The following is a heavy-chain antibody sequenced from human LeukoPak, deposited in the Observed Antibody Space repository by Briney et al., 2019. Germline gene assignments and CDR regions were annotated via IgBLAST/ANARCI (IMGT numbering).Heavy chain of an antibody. Sequence: GGSLRLSCAASGFTFSSYGMHWVRQAPGKGLEWVAVISYDGSNKYYADSVKGRFTISRDNSKNTLYLQMNSLRAEDTAVYYCAKDKCSSTSCYVRYYYYGMDVWGQGTTVTVSS. V-gene: IGHV3-30*18. CDR3: AKDKCSSTSCYVRYYYYGMDV. J-gene: IGHJ6*02. D-gene: IGHD2-2*01. CDR1: GFTFSSYG. CDR2: ISYDGSNK.